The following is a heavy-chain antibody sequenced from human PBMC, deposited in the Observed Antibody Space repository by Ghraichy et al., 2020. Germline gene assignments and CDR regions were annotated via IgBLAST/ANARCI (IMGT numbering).Heavy chain of an antibody. CDR2: ISGDGSNT. D-gene: IGHD5-18*01. V-gene: IGHV3-74*03. Sequence: GGSLRLSCTGSGFTFTNYWMHWVRQAPGKGLVWVSGISGDGSNTKYADSVKGRFTVSRDNAQSTLYLHMNSQRAEDTAVYYCARTPVNTARVWYFDLWGRGTLVTVSS. CDR1: GFTFTNYW. CDR3: ARTPVNTARVWYFDL. J-gene: IGHJ2*01.